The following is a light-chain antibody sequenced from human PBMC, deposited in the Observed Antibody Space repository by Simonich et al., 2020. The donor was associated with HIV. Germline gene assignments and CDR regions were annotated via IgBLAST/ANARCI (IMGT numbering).Light chain of an antibody. J-gene: IGLJ2*01. Sequence: QSALTQPASVSGSPGQSIPISCTGTSSDVGGYNYVSWYQQHPGKAPKLMIYDVSKLPSGVSNRYSGSKSGNTASLTISGLQAEDEADYYCSSYTSSSTVVFGGGTKLTVL. CDR1: SSDVGGYNY. CDR3: SSYTSSSTVV. CDR2: DVS. V-gene: IGLV2-14*01.